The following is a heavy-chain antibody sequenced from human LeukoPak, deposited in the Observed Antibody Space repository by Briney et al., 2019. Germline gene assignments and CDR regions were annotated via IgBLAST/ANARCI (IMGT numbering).Heavy chain of an antibody. V-gene: IGHV3-23*01. CDR1: GFTLSSYA. Sequence: GGSLRLSCAASGFTLSSYAMSWVRQAPGKGLEWVSAISGSGGSTYYADSVKGRFTISRDNSKNTLYLQMNSLRAEDTAVYYCAKDTSGYRLPTLDYWGQGTLVTVSS. J-gene: IGHJ4*02. D-gene: IGHD6-13*01. CDR3: AKDTSGYRLPTLDY. CDR2: ISGSGGST.